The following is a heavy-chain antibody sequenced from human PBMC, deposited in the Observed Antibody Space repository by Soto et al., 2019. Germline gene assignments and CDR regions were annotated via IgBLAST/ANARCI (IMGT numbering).Heavy chain of an antibody. CDR3: ARDHIKSDSCIDP. J-gene: IGHJ5*02. V-gene: IGHV1-69*01. CDR2: IIPIFGTA. D-gene: IGHD2-2*01. CDR1: VGTLEING. Sequence: ISSASSVGTLEINGVIGVRQAPGQGLEWMGGIIPIFGTANYAQKFQGRVTITADESTSTAYMELSSLRSEDTAVYYFARDHIKSDSCIDPWGQATWVNVS.